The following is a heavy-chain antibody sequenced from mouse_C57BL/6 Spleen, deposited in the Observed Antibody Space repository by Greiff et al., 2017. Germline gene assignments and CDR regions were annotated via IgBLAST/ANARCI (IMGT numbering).Heavy chain of an antibody. Sequence: QVQLQQSGAELVKPGASVKISCKASGYAFSSYWMTWVKQRPGKGLEWIGQIYPGDGDTNYNGKFKGKATLTADKSSSTAYMQLSSLTSEDSAVYFCTRSFDGCLSFDVWGTGTTVTVSS. V-gene: IGHV1-80*01. J-gene: IGHJ1*03. CDR3: TRSFDGCLSFDV. D-gene: IGHD2-3*01. CDR2: IYPGDGDT. CDR1: GYAFSSYW.